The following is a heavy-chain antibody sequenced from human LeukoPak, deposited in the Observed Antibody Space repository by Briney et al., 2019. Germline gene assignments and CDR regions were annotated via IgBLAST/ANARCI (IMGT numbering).Heavy chain of an antibody. CDR3: ARDVPAAPIGAFDI. Sequence: TGGSLRLSCAASGFTFSSYSMNWVRQAPGKGLEWVSSISSSSSYIYYADSVKGRFTISRDNAKNSLYLQMNSLRAEDTAVYYCARDVPAAPIGAFDIWGQGTMVTVSS. J-gene: IGHJ3*02. D-gene: IGHD2-2*01. V-gene: IGHV3-21*01. CDR1: GFTFSSYS. CDR2: ISSSSSYI.